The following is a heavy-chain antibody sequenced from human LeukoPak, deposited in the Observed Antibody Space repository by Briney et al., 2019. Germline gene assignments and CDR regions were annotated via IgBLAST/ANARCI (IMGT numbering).Heavy chain of an antibody. CDR2: IYYSGST. CDR1: GGSISSSSYY. Sequence: PSGTLSLTCTVSGGSISSSSYYWGWIRQPPGKGLEWIGSIYYSGSTYYNPSLKSRVTISVDTSKNQFSLKLSSVTAADTAVYYCARDYDFWSGYSAYFDYWGQGTLVTVSS. CDR3: ARDYDFWSGYSAYFDY. J-gene: IGHJ4*02. V-gene: IGHV4-39*01. D-gene: IGHD3-3*01.